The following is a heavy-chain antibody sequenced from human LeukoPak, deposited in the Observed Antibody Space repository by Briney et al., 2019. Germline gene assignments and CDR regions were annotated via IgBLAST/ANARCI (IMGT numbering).Heavy chain of an antibody. V-gene: IGHV1-2*02. CDR3: ARDKYCSSTSCYMDAFDI. CDR1: GYTLTGYY. J-gene: IGHJ3*02. CDR2: INPNSGGT. Sequence: ASVKVSCKASGYTLTGYYMHWVRQAPGQGLEWMGWINPNSGGTNYAQKFQGRVTMTRDTSISTAYMELSRLRSDDTAVYYCARDKYCSSTSCYMDAFDIWGQGTMVTVSS. D-gene: IGHD2-2*02.